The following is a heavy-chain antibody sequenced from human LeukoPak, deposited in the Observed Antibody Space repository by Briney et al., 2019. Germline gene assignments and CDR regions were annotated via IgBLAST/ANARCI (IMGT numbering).Heavy chain of an antibody. J-gene: IGHJ4*02. CDR3: AGSVTSRVVLDY. D-gene: IGHD3-10*01. CDR2: IYYSGST. V-gene: IGHV4-31*03. Sequence: SQTLSLTCTVSGVSISSGGYYWRWIRQHPGRGREWIGYIYYSGSTYYNPSLKSRVAISVDTSKNQFSLKLSSVTAADTAIYYCAGSVTSRVVLDYWGQGTLVTVSS. CDR1: GVSISSGGYY.